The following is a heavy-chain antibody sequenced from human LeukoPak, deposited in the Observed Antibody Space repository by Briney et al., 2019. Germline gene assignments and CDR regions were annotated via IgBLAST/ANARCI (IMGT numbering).Heavy chain of an antibody. D-gene: IGHD5-24*01. Sequence: GGSLRLSCAASGFTFSSYAMNWVRQAPGKGLEWVSYISSLGSTIYYADSVKGRFTISRDNAKNSLYLQMNSLRAEDTAVYYCARGEQEMATMSIDYWGQGTLVTVSS. CDR2: ISSLGSTI. J-gene: IGHJ4*02. CDR3: ARGEQEMATMSIDY. CDR1: GFTFSSYA. V-gene: IGHV3-48*01.